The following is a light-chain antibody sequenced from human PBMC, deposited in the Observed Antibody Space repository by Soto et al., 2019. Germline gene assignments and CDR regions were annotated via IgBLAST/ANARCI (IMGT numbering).Light chain of an antibody. CDR1: SSNIGSNY. Sequence: QSVLTQPPSASGTPGQRVTSSCSGSSSNIGSNYVYWYQQLPGTAPKLLIYRNNQRPSGVPDRFSGSKSGTSASLAISGLRSEDEADYYCAAWDDSLSGAHVVFGGGTKLTVL. CDR3: AAWDDSLSGAHVV. J-gene: IGLJ2*01. CDR2: RNN. V-gene: IGLV1-47*01.